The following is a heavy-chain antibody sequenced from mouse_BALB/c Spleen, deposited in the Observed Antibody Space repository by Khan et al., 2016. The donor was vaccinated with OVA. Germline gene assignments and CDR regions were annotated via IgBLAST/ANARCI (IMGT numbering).Heavy chain of an antibody. CDR2: IYPGSDSP. J-gene: IGHJ3*01. CDR3: ARAGWDVFAY. Sequence: QVQLQQSGPELVKPGASVKMSCKASGYTFTDYVMNWVKQRNGQGLEWIGQIYPGSDSPYYNEKFKGKATLTTDRSSNTAYMQLSNLTSEDSAVYFCARAGWDVFAYWGQGTLVTVSA. V-gene: IGHV1-77*01. D-gene: IGHD4-1*01. CDR1: GYTFTDYV.